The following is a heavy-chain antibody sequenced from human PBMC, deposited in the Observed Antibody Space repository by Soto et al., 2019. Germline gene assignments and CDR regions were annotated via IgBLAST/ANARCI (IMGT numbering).Heavy chain of an antibody. CDR3: AKPYPYPIVGDTTDY. CDR2: ISYDGSNK. V-gene: IGHV3-30*18. J-gene: IGHJ4*02. Sequence: LRLSCAASGFTFSSYGMHWVRQAPGKGLEWVAVISYDGSNKYYADSVKGRFTISRDNSKNTLYLQMNSLRAEDTAVYYCAKPYPYPIVGDTTDYWGQGTLVTVS. D-gene: IGHD1-26*01. CDR1: GFTFSSYG.